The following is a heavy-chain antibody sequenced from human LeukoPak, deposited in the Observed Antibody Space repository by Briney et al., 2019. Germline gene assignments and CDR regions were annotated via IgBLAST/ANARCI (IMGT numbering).Heavy chain of an antibody. V-gene: IGHV3-33*01. CDR2: IWYDGSNK. CDR1: GFTFSSYG. CDR3: ASMGFPAPYYFDY. Sequence: GGSLRLSCAASGFTFSSYGMHWVRQAPGKGLEWVAVIWYDGSNKYYADSVKGRFTISRDNSKNTLYLQMNSLRAEDTAVYYCASMGFPAPYYFDYWGQGTLVTVSS. D-gene: IGHD2-2*01. J-gene: IGHJ4*02.